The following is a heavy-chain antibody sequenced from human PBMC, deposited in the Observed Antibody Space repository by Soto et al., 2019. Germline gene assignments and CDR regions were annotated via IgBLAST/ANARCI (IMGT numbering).Heavy chain of an antibody. Sequence: ASVKVSSKASGYTFTGYYMHWVRQAPGQGLEWMGWINPNSGGTNYAQKFQGRVTMTRDTSISTAYMELSRLRSDDTAVYYCARDQTYYYDSSGYSDYYYYGMDVWGQGTTVTVSS. CDR2: INPNSGGT. D-gene: IGHD3-22*01. V-gene: IGHV1-2*02. CDR1: GYTFTGYY. J-gene: IGHJ6*02. CDR3: ARDQTYYYDSSGYSDYYYYGMDV.